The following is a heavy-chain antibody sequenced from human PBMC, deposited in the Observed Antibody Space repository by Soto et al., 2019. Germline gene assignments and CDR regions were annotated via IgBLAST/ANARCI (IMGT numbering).Heavy chain of an antibody. V-gene: IGHV1-8*02. J-gene: IGHJ5*02. CDR1: GYTFSDYD. CDR2: MNPNSGET. D-gene: IGHD2-15*01. Sequence: ASVKVSCKTSGYTFSDYDINWVRQATGQGLEWIGWMNPNSGETGYAQKIQGRVTMTRSVSLTTAYLELSSLRSEDTAVYYCARVAVAARPRWYNWFDPWGQGTLVTVSS. CDR3: ARVAVAARPRWYNWFDP.